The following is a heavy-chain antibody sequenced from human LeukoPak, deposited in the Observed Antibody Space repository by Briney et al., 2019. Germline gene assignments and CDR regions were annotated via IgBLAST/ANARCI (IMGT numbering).Heavy chain of an antibody. V-gene: IGHV3-33*06. Sequence: GGSLRLSCAASGFTFSSYGMHWVRQAPGKGLEWVAVIWYDGSNKYYADSVKGRFTISRDNSKNTLYLQMNSLRAEDTAVYYCAKDCGLSSWYWGWFDPWGQGTLVTVSS. CDR1: GFTFSSYG. CDR2: IWYDGSNK. J-gene: IGHJ5*02. D-gene: IGHD6-13*01. CDR3: AKDCGLSSWYWGWFDP.